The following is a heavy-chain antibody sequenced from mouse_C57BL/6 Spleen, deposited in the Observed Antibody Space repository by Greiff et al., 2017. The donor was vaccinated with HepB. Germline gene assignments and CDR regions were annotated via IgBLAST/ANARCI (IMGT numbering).Heavy chain of an antibody. CDR1: GYTFTSYW. Sequence: VQLQQSGAELVKPGASVKLSCKASGYTFTSYWMHWVKQRPGQGLEWIGMIHPNSGSTNYNEKFKSKATLTVDKSSSTAYMQLSSLTSEDSAVYYCATLTTVVAPDWYFDVWGTGTTVTVSS. D-gene: IGHD1-1*01. CDR2: IHPNSGST. J-gene: IGHJ1*03. CDR3: ATLTTVVAPDWYFDV. V-gene: IGHV1-64*01.